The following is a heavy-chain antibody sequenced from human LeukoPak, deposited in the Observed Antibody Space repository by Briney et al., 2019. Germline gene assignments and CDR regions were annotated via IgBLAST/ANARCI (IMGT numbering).Heavy chain of an antibody. CDR1: GGSISSYY. CDR3: ARGAFYYYDSSGYYVFDY. CDR2: IYYSGST. D-gene: IGHD3-22*01. V-gene: IGHV4-59*01. Sequence: SETLSLTCTVSGGSISSYYWSWIRQPPGKGLEWLGYIYYSGSTNYNPSLKSRVTISVDTSKNQFSLKLSSVTAADTAVYYCARGAFYYYDSSGYYVFDYWGQGTLVTVSS. J-gene: IGHJ4*02.